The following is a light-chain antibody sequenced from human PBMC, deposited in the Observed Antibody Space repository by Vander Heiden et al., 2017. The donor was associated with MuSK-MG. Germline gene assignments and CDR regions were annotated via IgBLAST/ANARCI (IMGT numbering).Light chain of an antibody. Sequence: DVVMTQTPPSLSVTPGQPASISCKSSQSLLFGDGRTYLYWFLQKPGQPPQLLIYEVSNRFSGVPDRFSGSGSGTDFTLKISRVEAEDAGIYYCMQSIQFPLTFGGGTKVEIK. V-gene: IGKV2D-29*01. CDR3: MQSIQFPLT. CDR1: QSLLFGDGRTY. CDR2: EVS. J-gene: IGKJ4*01.